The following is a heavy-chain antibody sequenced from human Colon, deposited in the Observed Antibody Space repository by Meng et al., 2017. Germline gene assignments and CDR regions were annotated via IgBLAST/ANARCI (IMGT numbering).Heavy chain of an antibody. Sequence: GESLKISCAASGFTFSDYYMSWIRQAPGKGLEWVSYISSSGSTIYYADSVKGRFTISRDNAKNSLSLQMNSLRAEDTAVYYCASRGSYSCTGDFDYWGQGTLVTVSS. CDR1: GFTFSDYY. V-gene: IGHV3-11*04. D-gene: IGHD2-15*01. CDR3: ASRGSYSCTGDFDY. CDR2: ISSSGSTI. J-gene: IGHJ4*02.